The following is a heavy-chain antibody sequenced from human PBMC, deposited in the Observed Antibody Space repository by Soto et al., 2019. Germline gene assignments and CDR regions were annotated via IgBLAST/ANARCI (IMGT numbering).Heavy chain of an antibody. CDR1: GVSVSNRTHY. D-gene: IGHD6-19*01. CDR2: LYYGGT. V-gene: IGHV4-61*01. CDR3: ARTGYSSGWYKAAFDI. Sequence: SETLSLTCEVSGVSVSNRTHYWTWIRQPPGKGLEWIGFLYYGGTNYNPSLKSRVTISVDTSKNQFSLKLSSVTAADTAVYYCARTGYSSGWYKAAFDIWGQGTMVTVSS. J-gene: IGHJ3*02.